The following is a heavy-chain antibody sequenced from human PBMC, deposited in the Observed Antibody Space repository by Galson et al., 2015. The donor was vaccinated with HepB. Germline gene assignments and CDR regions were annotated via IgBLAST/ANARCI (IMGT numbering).Heavy chain of an antibody. CDR3: ARRDGNNWFDP. CDR1: GYTFASYA. V-gene: IGHV7-4-1*02. Sequence: SCKASGYTFASYAINWVRQAPGQGLEWMGWINTNTGNPTYAQDFTGRFVFSLDTSVSTAYLQISSLKAEDTAVFYCARRDGNNWFDPWGQGTLVTVSS. J-gene: IGHJ5*02. D-gene: IGHD5-24*01. CDR2: INTNTGNP.